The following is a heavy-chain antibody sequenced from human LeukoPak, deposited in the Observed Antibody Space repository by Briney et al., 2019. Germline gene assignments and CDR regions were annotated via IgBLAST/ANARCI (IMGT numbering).Heavy chain of an antibody. CDR1: GFTFDDYG. V-gene: IGHV3-20*04. Sequence: GGSLRLSCAASGFTFDDYGMSWVRQAPGKGLEWVSGINWNGGSTGYADSVKGRFTTSRDNAKNSLYLQMNSLRAEDTALYCCASGSYQDAFDIWGQGTMVTVSS. CDR3: ASGSYQDAFDI. CDR2: INWNGGST. D-gene: IGHD1-26*01. J-gene: IGHJ3*02.